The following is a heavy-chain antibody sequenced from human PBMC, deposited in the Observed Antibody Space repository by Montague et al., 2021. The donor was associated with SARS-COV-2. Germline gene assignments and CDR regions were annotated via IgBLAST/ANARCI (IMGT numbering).Heavy chain of an antibody. CDR1: GGSISSGGYY. CDR3: ARDGTAGDWFDP. CDR2: IYYSGST. J-gene: IGHJ5*02. D-gene: IGHD1-26*01. Sequence: TLSLTCTVSGGSISSGGYYWSWIRQHPGKGLEWIGYIYYSGSTYYNPSLKSRVTISVVTSKNQFSLKLRSVTAADTAVYFCARDGTAGDWFDPWGQGTLVTVSS. V-gene: IGHV4-31*03.